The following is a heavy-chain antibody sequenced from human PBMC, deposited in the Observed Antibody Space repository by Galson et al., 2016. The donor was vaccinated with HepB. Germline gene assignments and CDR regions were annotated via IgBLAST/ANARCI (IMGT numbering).Heavy chain of an antibody. V-gene: IGHV4-61*01. CDR2: VYSSGPT. D-gene: IGHD3-16*01. CDR3: ARGTNYDSSPRNY. J-gene: IGHJ4*02. Sequence: ETLSLTCTVSGASVSSSNHFWSWIRQPPGKGLEYIGHVYSSGPTHYSPSLASRLTMSVDLSNNQFSLSLSSVTAADTALYYCARGTNYDSSPRNYWGQEILVTVSS. CDR1: GASVSSSNHF.